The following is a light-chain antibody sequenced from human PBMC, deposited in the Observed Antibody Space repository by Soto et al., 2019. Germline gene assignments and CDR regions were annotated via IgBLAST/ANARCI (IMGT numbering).Light chain of an antibody. CDR1: QSVTDNY. Sequence: EIVLTQSPCTLSLSPGERATLSCRASQSVTDNYLAWYQQKPGQAPRLLIYDASTRATGIPDRFSGSGSGTDFTLTISRLEPEDFAVYYCQQYGSSPGTFGQGTKVDIK. CDR3: QQYGSSPGT. CDR2: DAS. J-gene: IGKJ1*01. V-gene: IGKV3-20*01.